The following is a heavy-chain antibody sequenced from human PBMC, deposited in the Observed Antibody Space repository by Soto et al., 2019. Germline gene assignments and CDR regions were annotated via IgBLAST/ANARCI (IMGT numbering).Heavy chain of an antibody. D-gene: IGHD2-21*01. J-gene: IGHJ4*02. V-gene: IGHV1-18*01. CDR1: GYRFSSYG. Sequence: AASVKVSCKASGYRFSSYGLNWLRQAPGQGPEWMGGINTFNGNTNSAQKFQGRLRVTTDTSTSTVFMELSSLTSDDTAVYFCARELGISPSATLDYWGQRTLVTVSS. CDR3: ARELGISPSATLDY. CDR2: INTFNGNT.